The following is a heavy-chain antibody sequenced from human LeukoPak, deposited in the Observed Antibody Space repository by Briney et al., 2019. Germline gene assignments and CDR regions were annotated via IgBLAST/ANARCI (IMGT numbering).Heavy chain of an antibody. CDR1: GGSISSSSYY. D-gene: IGHD6-13*01. CDR2: IYYSGST. CDR3: ARLYSSSLGRVFDY. J-gene: IGHJ4*02. Sequence: PSETLSLTCTVSGGSISSSSYYWGWIRQPPGKGLDWIGSIYYSGSTYYNPSLKSRVTISVDTSKNQFSLKLSSVTAADTAVYYCARLYSSSLGRVFDYWGQGTLVTVSS. V-gene: IGHV4-39*07.